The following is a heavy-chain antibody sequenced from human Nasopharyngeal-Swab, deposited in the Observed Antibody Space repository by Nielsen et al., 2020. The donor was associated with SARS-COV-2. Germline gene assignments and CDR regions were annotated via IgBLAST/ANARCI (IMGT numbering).Heavy chain of an antibody. CDR1: GFTFDTYA. J-gene: IGHJ4*02. D-gene: IGHD4/OR15-4a*01. CDR2: ISGSGHGHIT. V-gene: IGHV3-23*01. Sequence: GGSLRLSCAASGFTFDTYAMSWVRQAPGKGLDWVSSISGSGHGHITYYADSVKGRFTISRDNSKSTLYLQMNGLRAEDTAIYYCAKRKVYGARTFDYWGQGILVTVSS. CDR3: AKRKVYGARTFDY.